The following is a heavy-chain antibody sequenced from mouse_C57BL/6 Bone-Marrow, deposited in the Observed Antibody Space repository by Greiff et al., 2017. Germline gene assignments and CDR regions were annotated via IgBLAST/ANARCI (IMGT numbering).Heavy chain of an antibody. CDR1: GFNIKDYY. J-gene: IGHJ4*01. V-gene: IGHV14-2*01. D-gene: IGHD2-2*01. CDR3: AGGGYDDAMDY. CDR2: IDPEDGET. Sequence: EVQLQQSGAELVKPGASVKLSCTASGFNIKDYYMHWVKQRPEQGLEWIGRIDPEDGETKYAPQFQGKATITADTSSNTAYLQLNSLTTEDTAVYYCAGGGYDDAMDYWGQGTSVTVSS.